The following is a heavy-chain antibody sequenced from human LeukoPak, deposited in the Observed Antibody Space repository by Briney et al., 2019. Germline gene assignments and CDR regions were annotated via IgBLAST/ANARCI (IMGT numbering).Heavy chain of an antibody. CDR1: GYTFTSYD. CDR2: MNPNSGNT. Sequence: ASVKVSCKASGYTFTSYDINWVRQATGQGLEWMGWMNPNSGNTGYAQKFQGRVTITRNTSISTAYMELSSLRSDDTAVYYCARAGIYYDSSGYLDAFDIWGQGTMVTVSS. V-gene: IGHV1-8*03. D-gene: IGHD3-22*01. J-gene: IGHJ3*02. CDR3: ARAGIYYDSSGYLDAFDI.